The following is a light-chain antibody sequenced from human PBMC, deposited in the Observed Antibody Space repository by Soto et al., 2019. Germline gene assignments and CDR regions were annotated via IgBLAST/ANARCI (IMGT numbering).Light chain of an antibody. V-gene: IGKV3-20*01. CDR3: QQYGSSSYT. CDR2: AAS. CDR1: QSISSSY. J-gene: IGKJ2*01. Sequence: EIVLTQSPGTLYLSPGERATLSCRASQSISSSYLAWYQQKPGQAPRLLIYAASSRATGIPERFSGSGSGTDFSLTISRLEPEDFAVYYCQQYGSSSYTFGQGTQLEIK.